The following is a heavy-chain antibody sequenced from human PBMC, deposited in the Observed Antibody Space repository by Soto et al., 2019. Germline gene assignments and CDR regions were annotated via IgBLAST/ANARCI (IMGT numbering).Heavy chain of an antibody. CDR3: ARGIREGYEKSGFDY. V-gene: IGHV4-39*01. J-gene: IGHJ4*02. Sequence: SETLSLTCTVSGGSISSSSYYWGWIRQPPGKGLEWIGSIYYSGSTYYNPSLKSRVTISVDTSKNQFSPKLSSVTAADTAVYYCARGIREGYEKSGFDYWGQGTLVTVSS. D-gene: IGHD5-12*01. CDR1: GGSISSSSYY. CDR2: IYYSGST.